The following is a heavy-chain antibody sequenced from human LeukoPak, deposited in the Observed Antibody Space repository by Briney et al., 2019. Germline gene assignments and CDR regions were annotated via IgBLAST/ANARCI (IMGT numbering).Heavy chain of an antibody. CDR1: GLTFSNYW. D-gene: IGHD2-21*02. CDR2: INNDGTRT. J-gene: IGHJ4*02. Sequence: GGSLRLSCATSGLTFSNYWMHWVRQAPGKGLMWVSQINNDGTRTPYVDSVKGRFTISRDNAKNTVYLQLNNLRADDTALYFCARDQGLPDFWGQGTLVTVSS. CDR3: ARDQGLPDF. V-gene: IGHV3-74*01.